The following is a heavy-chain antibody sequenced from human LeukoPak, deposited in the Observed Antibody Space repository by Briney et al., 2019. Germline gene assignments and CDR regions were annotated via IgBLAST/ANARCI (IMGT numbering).Heavy chain of an antibody. J-gene: IGHJ3*02. D-gene: IGHD3-16*01. CDR2: ISYDGSNK. V-gene: IGHV3-30*18. CDR3: AKEVRGDAFDI. CDR1: GFTVSSNY. Sequence: GESLRLSCAASGFTVSSNYMSWVRQAPVKGLEWVAVISYDGSNKDYADSVKGRFTISRDNTKNTLFLQMNSLRAEDTAVYYCAKEVRGDAFDIWGQGTMVTVSS.